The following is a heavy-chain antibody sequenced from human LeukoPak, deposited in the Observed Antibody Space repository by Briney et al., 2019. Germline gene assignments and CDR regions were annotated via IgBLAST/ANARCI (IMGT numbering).Heavy chain of an antibody. CDR1: GXTFSNAW. V-gene: IGHV3-15*01. CDR2: IKTKTDGWST. J-gene: IGHJ4*02. Sequence: PGGSLRLSCAASGXTFSNAWMTWVRQAPGKGLEWVGRIKTKTDGWSTDYAAPVKGRFTISRDDSESTLYLQMNGLKTEDTAVYYCTTLHYWGQGTLVSVSS. CDR3: TTLHY.